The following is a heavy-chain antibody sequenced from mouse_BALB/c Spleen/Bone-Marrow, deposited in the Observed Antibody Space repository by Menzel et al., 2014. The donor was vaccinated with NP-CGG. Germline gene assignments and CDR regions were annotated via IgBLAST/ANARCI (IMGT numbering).Heavy chain of an antibody. CDR1: GFSLTSYG. D-gene: IGHD1-1*01. Sequence: VQVVESGPGLVAPSQSLSITYTVSGFSLTSYGVHWVRQPPGKGLEWLGVIWAGGSTNYNSALMSRLSISKDNSKSQVFLKMNSLQTDDTAMYYCARDYGSSYYAMDYWGQGTSVTVSS. CDR3: ARDYGSSYYAMDY. J-gene: IGHJ4*01. CDR2: IWAGGST. V-gene: IGHV2-9*02.